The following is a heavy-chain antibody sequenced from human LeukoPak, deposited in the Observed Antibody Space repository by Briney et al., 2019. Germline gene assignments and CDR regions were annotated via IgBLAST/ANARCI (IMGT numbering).Heavy chain of an antibody. CDR1: GYTFTSYD. Sequence: GASVKVSCKASGYTFTSYDINWVRQATGQGLEWMGWMNPNSGNTGYAQKFQGRVTITRNTSISTAYMELSRLTSDDTAVYYCASYYYDSSGHYQEVYWGQGTLVTVSS. CDR3: ASYYYDSSGHYQEVY. V-gene: IGHV1-8*03. J-gene: IGHJ4*02. D-gene: IGHD3-22*01. CDR2: MNPNSGNT.